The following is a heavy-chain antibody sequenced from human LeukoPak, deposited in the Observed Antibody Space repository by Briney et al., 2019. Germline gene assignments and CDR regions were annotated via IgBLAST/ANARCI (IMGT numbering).Heavy chain of an antibody. CDR1: GYTFTSYD. CDR3: ASIGNSSSWSYWFDP. CDR2: MNPNSGNT. D-gene: IGHD6-13*01. J-gene: IGHJ5*02. V-gene: IGHV1-8*03. Sequence: ASVKVSCKASGYTFTSYDINWVRQATGQGLEWMGWMNPNSGNTGYAQKFQGRVTITRNTSISTAYMELSSVTAADTAVYYCASIGNSSSWSYWFDPWGQGTLVTVSS.